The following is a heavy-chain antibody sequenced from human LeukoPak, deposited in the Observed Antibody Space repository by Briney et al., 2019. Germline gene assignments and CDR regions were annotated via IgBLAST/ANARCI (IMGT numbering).Heavy chain of an antibody. V-gene: IGHV1-2*02. CDR1: GYTFSDYY. D-gene: IGHD6-13*01. CDR2: INTNSGGT. Sequence: ASVKVSCKASGYTFSDYYMHWVRQTPGQGLEWMGWINTNSGGTNYPQKFQGRVTLNRDTSISTSYMEVTDLTSDDTAVYYCARGASSSNDYWGQGTLVTVSS. J-gene: IGHJ4*02. CDR3: ARGASSSNDY.